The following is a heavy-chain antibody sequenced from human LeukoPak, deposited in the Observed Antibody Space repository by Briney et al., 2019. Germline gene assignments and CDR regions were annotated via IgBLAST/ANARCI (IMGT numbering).Heavy chain of an antibody. Sequence: TGGSLRLSCAASGFTFSSYSMIWARQAPGKGLEWVSSISSSSSYIYYADSVKGRFTISRDNAKNSLYLQMNSLRAEDTAVYYCARDFRPQLDGYGPPYHFDYWGQGTLVTVSS. D-gene: IGHD5-24*01. V-gene: IGHV3-21*01. CDR1: GFTFSSYS. J-gene: IGHJ4*02. CDR3: ARDFRPQLDGYGPPYHFDY. CDR2: ISSSSSYI.